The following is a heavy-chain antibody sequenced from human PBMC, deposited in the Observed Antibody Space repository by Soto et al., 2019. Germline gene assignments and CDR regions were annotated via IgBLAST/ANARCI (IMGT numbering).Heavy chain of an antibody. CDR2: IYYSGST. CDR3: ARCGDDSSGYVLDY. Sequence: PXETLSLTCTVSGCSISRYYWSWIRQPPGKGLEWIGNIYYSGSTNYNPSLKSRVTMSVDTSKNQFSLNLSSVTAADTAVYYCARCGDDSSGYVLDYWGQGPLVTVSS. V-gene: IGHV4-59*01. CDR1: GCSISRYY. J-gene: IGHJ4*02. D-gene: IGHD3-22*01.